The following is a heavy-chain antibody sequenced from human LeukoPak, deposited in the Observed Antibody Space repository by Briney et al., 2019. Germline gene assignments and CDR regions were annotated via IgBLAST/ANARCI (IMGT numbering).Heavy chain of an antibody. Sequence: GGCLRLSCAASGFTFSTYAMSWVRQTPGKGLEWVSDIRGSGGSTNYADSVKGRFTISRDNSKNTLYLQMDSLRAEDTAVYYCAKGRSSWFSGSFDYWGQGTLVTVSS. D-gene: IGHD6-19*01. J-gene: IGHJ4*02. CDR3: AKGRSSWFSGSFDY. CDR1: GFTFSTYA. V-gene: IGHV3-23*01. CDR2: IRGSGGST.